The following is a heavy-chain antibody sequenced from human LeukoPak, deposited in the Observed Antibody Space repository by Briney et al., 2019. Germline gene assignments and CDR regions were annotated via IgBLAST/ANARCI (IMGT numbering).Heavy chain of an antibody. CDR2: IIPILGIA. CDR3: ARAGQFYYYDSSGYYYGGPPEYFQH. D-gene: IGHD3-22*01. Sequence: ASVKVSCKASGGTFSSYAISWVRQTPGQGLEWMGRIIPILGIANYAQKFQGRVTITADKSTSTAYMELSSLRSEDTAVYYCARAGQFYYYDSSGYYYGGPPEYFQHWGQGTLVTVSS. V-gene: IGHV1-69*04. CDR1: GGTFSSYA. J-gene: IGHJ1*01.